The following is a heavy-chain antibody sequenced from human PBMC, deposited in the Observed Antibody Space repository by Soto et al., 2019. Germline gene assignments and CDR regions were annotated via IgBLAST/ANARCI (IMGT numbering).Heavy chain of an antibody. Sequence: ASVKVSCKASGDTFSFYTINWVRKDPGLGLEWMGRVNPIVSMSNYAEKFQGRVTITADKSTNKAYMQLSSLRSEDTAIYFCAASYGSGYRAFDYWGQRALVTVSS. D-gene: IGHD3-10*01. CDR1: GDTFSFYT. V-gene: IGHV1-69*02. CDR3: AASYGSGYRAFDY. J-gene: IGHJ4*02. CDR2: VNPIVSMS.